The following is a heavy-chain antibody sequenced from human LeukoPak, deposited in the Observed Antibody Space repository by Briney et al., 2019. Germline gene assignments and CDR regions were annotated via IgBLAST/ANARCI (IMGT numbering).Heavy chain of an antibody. J-gene: IGHJ4*02. D-gene: IGHD1-26*01. CDR2: IRANGETT. CDR3: AKDSGSYSFDY. Sequence: GGSLRLSCAASGFTFTHYGMNWVRQAPGKGLEWVSGIRANGETTYYADSVRGRFTISRDNSRNTLYLQMNSLRAEDTAVYYCAKDSGSYSFDYWGQGTLVTVSS. CDR1: GFTFTHYG. V-gene: IGHV3-23*01.